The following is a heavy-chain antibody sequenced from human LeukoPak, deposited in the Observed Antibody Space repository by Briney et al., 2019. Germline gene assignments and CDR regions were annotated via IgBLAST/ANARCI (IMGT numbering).Heavy chain of an antibody. CDR3: ARVLYGSGSYYFDY. J-gene: IGHJ4*02. D-gene: IGHD3-10*01. V-gene: IGHV1-8*01. CDR2: MNPNSGNT. Sequence: GASVKVSCKASGYTFTSYDINWVRQATGQGLEWMGWMNPNSGNTGYAQKLQGRVTMTTDTSTSTAYMELRSLRSDDTAVYYCARVLYGSGSYYFDYWGQGTLVTVSS. CDR1: GYTFTSYD.